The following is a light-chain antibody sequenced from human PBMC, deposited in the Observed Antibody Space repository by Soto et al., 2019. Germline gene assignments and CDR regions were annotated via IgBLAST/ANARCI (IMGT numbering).Light chain of an antibody. J-gene: IGKJ2*01. V-gene: IGKV3-20*01. CDR2: GAS. CDR1: QSVIRSY. Sequence: EIGLTQSPGTLSLSPSARATLYCRASQSVIRSYLAWYQQKPGHAPRLLIYGASSRATGISDRFSGSGSGTAFICTIRRLEPEDFAVYYCHRYGSSPHTFSQANKVEIK. CDR3: HRYGSSPHT.